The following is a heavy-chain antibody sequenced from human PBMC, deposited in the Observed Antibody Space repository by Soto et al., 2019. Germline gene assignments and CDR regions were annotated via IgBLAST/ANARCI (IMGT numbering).Heavy chain of an antibody. D-gene: IGHD6-6*01. CDR1: GFTFDDYA. J-gene: IGHJ4*02. CDR3: AKDMASSPYRGFDY. Sequence: PGGSLRLSCAASGFTFDDYAMHWVRQAPGKGLEWVSGISWNSGSIGYADSVKGRFTISRDNAKNSLYLQMNSLRAEDTALYYCAKDMASSPYRGFDYWGQGTLVTVS. V-gene: IGHV3-9*01. CDR2: ISWNSGSI.